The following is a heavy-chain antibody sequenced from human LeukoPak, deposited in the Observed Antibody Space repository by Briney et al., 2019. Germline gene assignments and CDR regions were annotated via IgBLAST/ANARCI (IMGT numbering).Heavy chain of an antibody. V-gene: IGHV4-39*07. Sequence: PSETLSLTCTVSGGSISSSSYYWGWIRQPPGKGLEWIGSIYYSGSTYYNPSLKSRVTISVDTSKNQFSLKLSSVTAADTAVYYCATTDYGSGSSYIDYWGQGTLVTVSS. J-gene: IGHJ4*02. D-gene: IGHD3-10*01. CDR2: IYYSGST. CDR3: ATTDYGSGSSYIDY. CDR1: GGSISSSSYY.